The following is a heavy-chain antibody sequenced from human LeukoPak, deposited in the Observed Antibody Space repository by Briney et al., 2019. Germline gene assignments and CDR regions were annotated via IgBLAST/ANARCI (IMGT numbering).Heavy chain of an antibody. CDR1: GGSISSGGDY. CDR3: ARGVSASEYYYDSSGYYADWFDP. J-gene: IGHJ5*02. V-gene: IGHV4-31*03. D-gene: IGHD3-22*01. Sequence: PSETLSLTCTVSGGSISSGGDYWSWIRHHPGKGLEWIGYIHHSGSTNYNPSLKSRVTISVDTSKNQFSLKLSSVTAADTAVYYCARGVSASEYYYDSSGYYADWFDPWGQGTLVTVSS. CDR2: IHHSGST.